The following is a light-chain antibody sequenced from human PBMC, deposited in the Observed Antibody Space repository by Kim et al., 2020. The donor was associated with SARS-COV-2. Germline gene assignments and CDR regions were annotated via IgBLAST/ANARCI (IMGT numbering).Light chain of an antibody. J-gene: IGLJ2*01. CDR2: LEGSGSY. Sequence: SVKLTCTLGSGHSSYIIAWHEQQPGKAPRYLMKLEGSGSYNKGGGVPDRFSGSSSGADRYLTISNLQSEDEADYYCETWDSNTRVFGGGTQLTVL. V-gene: IGLV4-60*03. CDR3: ETWDSNTRV. CDR1: SGHSSYI.